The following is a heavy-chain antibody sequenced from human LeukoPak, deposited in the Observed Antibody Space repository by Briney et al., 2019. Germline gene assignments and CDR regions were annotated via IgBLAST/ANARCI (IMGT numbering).Heavy chain of an antibody. CDR3: ARLPYSGSFRYYFDY. CDR2: INHSGST. V-gene: IGHV4-34*01. CDR1: GGSFSGYY. J-gene: IGHJ4*02. D-gene: IGHD1-26*01. Sequence: SETLSLTCAVYGGSFSGYYWSWIRQPPGKGLEWIGEINHSGSTNYNPSLKSRVTISVDTSKNQFSLKLSSVTAADTAVYYCARLPYSGSFRYYFDYGGQGTLVTVSS.